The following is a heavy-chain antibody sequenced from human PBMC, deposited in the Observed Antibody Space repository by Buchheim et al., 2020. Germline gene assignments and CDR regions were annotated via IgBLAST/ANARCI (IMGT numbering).Heavy chain of an antibody. CDR3: ARHLRLRKQQACFDP. J-gene: IGHJ5*02. D-gene: IGHD6-13*01. Sequence: QLQLQESGPGLVKPSETLSLTCTVSGGSISSSSYYWGWIRQPPGKGLEWIGSIYYSGSTYYNPSLKSRVTISVDTSKNQFSLKLSSVTAADTAVYYCARHLRLRKQQACFDPWGQGTL. CDR1: GGSISSSSYY. CDR2: IYYSGST. V-gene: IGHV4-39*01.